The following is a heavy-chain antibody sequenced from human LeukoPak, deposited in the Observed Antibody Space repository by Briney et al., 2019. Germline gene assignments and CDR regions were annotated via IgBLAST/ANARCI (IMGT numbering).Heavy chain of an antibody. V-gene: IGHV3-23*01. D-gene: IGHD4-23*01. Sequence: GGSLRLSCAASGFTFSNYAMNCVRQAPGKGLEWVSTISASGGSTSYADSEKSRFIMSRDNSKNTLYLQMNSLRAEDTAVYYCAKSNDYGGNSGPDYWGQVTLVTVSS. J-gene: IGHJ4*02. CDR3: AKSNDYGGNSGPDY. CDR1: GFTFSNYA. CDR2: ISASGGST.